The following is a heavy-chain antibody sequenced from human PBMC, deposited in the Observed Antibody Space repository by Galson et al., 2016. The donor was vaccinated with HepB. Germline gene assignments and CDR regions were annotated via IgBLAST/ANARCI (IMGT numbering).Heavy chain of an antibody. V-gene: IGHV3-30*03. D-gene: IGHD5-24*01. CDR2: ISYDESHK. CDR3: TRRRDGDYYYYGMDV. CDR1: GFTFSDYY. Sequence: SLRLSCAASGFTFSDYYMTWIRQAPGRGLDWVAIISYDESHKYYGDSVKGRFTISRDNSKNTLYLQMNSLRAEDTAVYYCTRRRDGDYYYYGMDVWGQGTPVTVSS. J-gene: IGHJ6*02.